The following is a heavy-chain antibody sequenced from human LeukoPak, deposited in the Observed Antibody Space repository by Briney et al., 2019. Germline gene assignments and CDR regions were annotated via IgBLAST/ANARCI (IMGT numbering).Heavy chain of an antibody. CDR3: ARLAYCGGDCYRQTTNYYFDY. J-gene: IGHJ4*02. V-gene: IGHV1-2*02. Sequence: ASVKVSCTASGYTFTGYYMHWVRQAPGQGLEWMGWINPNSGGTSYAQKFQGRVTMTRDTSISTAYMELSRLRSDDTAVYYCARLAYCGGDCYRQTTNYYFDYWGQGTLVTVSS. CDR2: INPNSGGT. CDR1: GYTFTGYY. D-gene: IGHD2-21*02.